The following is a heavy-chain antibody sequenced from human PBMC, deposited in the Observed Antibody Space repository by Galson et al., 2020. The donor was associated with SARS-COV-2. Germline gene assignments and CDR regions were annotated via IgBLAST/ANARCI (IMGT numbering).Heavy chain of an antibody. V-gene: IGHV4-39*01. CDR1: GGSLRSSSYY. J-gene: IGHJ4*02. D-gene: IGHD6-13*01. CDR3: AKGALGDSSDWYYLYY. CDR2: MYYTGTT. Sequence: ASETLSLTCTVSGGSLRSSSYYCGWLRQPPGTGLEWIGSMYYTGTTYYTPSLKSRVTISIETSKNQFSLKLTSVTATDTAVYYCAKGALGDSSDWYYLYYWGQGNLVAVSS.